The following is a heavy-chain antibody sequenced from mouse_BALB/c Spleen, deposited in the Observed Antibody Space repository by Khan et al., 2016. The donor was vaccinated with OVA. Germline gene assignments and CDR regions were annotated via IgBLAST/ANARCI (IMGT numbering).Heavy chain of an antibody. CDR2: VSTGSSYT. CDR3: RFTIPRETATNTRCLQISGLKYDDTAMFYCTRRDYYCDSAGFAY. CDR1: GFTFSNYG. Sequence: EVELVESGGDLVKPGGSLKLSCEASGFTFSNYGMSWVRQAPDKGLEWIATVSTGSSYTYYPDSVKGRFTISRDNATSTLYLQMNSLRYEDTAMLKGRFTIPRETATNTRCLQISGLKYDDTAMFYCTRRDYYCDSAGFAYWGQGTRVTVSA. J-gene: IGHJ3*01. D-gene: IGHD1-1*01. V-gene: IGHV5-6*01.